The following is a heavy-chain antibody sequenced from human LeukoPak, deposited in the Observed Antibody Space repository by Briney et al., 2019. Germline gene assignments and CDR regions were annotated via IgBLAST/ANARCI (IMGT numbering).Heavy chain of an antibody. V-gene: IGHV4-59*12. CDR3: ARDGYYYDSTGYSGDY. J-gene: IGHJ4*02. CDR1: GGSISSYY. CDR2: IYYSGST. D-gene: IGHD3-22*01. Sequence: PSETLSLTCTVSGGSISSYYWSWIRQPPGKGLEWIGYIYYSGSTNYNPSPKSRVTMSVDTSKNQFSVKLSSVTAADTAVYYCARDGYYYDSTGYSGDYWGQGTLVTVSS.